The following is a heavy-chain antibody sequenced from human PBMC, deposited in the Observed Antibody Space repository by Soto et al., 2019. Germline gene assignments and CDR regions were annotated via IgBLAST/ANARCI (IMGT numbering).Heavy chain of an antibody. V-gene: IGHV4-39*07. J-gene: IGHJ6*02. Sequence: SETLSLTCTVSGGSISSGGYYWSWIRQPPGKGLEWIGEINHSGSTNYNPSLKSRVTISVDTSKNQFSLKLSSVTAADTAVYYCARVRYYYGSGSYYQYYYYYYGMDVWGQGTTVTVSS. D-gene: IGHD3-10*01. CDR1: GGSISSGGYY. CDR2: INHSGST. CDR3: ARVRYYYGSGSYYQYYYYYYGMDV.